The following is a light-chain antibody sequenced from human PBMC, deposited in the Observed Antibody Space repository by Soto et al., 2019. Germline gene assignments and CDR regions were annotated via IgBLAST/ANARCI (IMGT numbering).Light chain of an antibody. V-gene: IGKV3-11*01. Sequence: EVVLTHSPVTLSLSPGERATLSCRASQSFRGLLAWYQQKPGQAPRLLIYDAYNRATGIPPRFSGSGSGTDFTLTISSLEPGDSAVYYCQQRHMWPITFGQGTRLEIK. CDR2: DAY. CDR1: QSFRGL. CDR3: QQRHMWPIT. J-gene: IGKJ5*01.